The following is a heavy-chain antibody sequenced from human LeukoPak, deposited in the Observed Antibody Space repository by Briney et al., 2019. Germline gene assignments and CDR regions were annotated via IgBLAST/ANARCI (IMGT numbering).Heavy chain of an antibody. J-gene: IGHJ4*02. CDR1: GGPIISDNFY. CDR2: INYSGTT. Sequence: SETLSLTCTVSGGPIISDNFYWGWVRQPPGKGLEWVGSINYSGTTYYNPSLRSRLSISVDTSRTQFFLRLNSVTAADTAVYYCGRLFDSWGQGILVTVSS. V-gene: IGHV4-39*01. CDR3: GRLFDS.